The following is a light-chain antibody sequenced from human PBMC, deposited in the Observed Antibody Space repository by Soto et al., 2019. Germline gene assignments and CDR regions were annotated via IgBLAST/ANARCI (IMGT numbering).Light chain of an antibody. CDR2: EIS. CDR3: SSYAGSNTMI. Sequence: QSALTQPPSASGSPGQSVTISCTGTSSDIGSYSFVSWYQQHPGKAPKLIIYEISKRPSGVPDRFSAPKSGNTASLTVSGLQAEDEADYYCSSYAGSNTMIFGGGTQLTVL. V-gene: IGLV2-8*01. J-gene: IGLJ7*01. CDR1: SSDIGSYSF.